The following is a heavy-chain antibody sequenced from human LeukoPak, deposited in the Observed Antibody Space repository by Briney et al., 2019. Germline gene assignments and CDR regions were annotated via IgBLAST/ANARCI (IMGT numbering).Heavy chain of an antibody. CDR1: GGSISSYY. V-gene: IGHV4-59*01. D-gene: IGHD6-19*01. CDR2: IYYSGST. J-gene: IGHJ4*02. CDR3: ARVRYSSGWPDY. Sequence: SETLSLTCTVSGGSISSYYWSWIRQPPGKGLEWIGYIYYSGSTNYNPSLKGRVTISVDTSKNQFSLKLSSVTAAYTAVYYCARVRYSSGWPDYWGQGTLVTVSS.